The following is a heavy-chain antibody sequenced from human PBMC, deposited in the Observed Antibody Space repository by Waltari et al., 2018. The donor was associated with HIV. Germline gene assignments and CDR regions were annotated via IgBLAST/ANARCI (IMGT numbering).Heavy chain of an antibody. CDR2: IRGGGET. V-gene: IGHV3-23*01. Sequence: CAASGFIFTDFAMDWVRQAPGKGLEWVSAIRGGGETFYADSVKGRFTISRDNSKNTLYLQMNSLRADDAAVYYCVKDSGRAADVFDLWGQGTMVTVSS. J-gene: IGHJ3*01. D-gene: IGHD3-10*01. CDR1: GFIFTDFA. CDR3: VKDSGRAADVFDL.